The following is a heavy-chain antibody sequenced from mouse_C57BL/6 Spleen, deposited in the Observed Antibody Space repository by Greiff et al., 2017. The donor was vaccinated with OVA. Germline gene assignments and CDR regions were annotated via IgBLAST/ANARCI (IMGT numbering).Heavy chain of an antibody. Sequence: VQLQESGPELVKPGASVKISCKASGYAFSSSWMNWVKQRPGKGLEWIGRIYPGDGDTNYNGKFKGKATLTADKSSSTAYMQLSSLTSEDSAVYFCARSGYYYGSSYDCDYWGQGTTLTVSS. CDR1: GYAFSSSW. D-gene: IGHD1-1*01. V-gene: IGHV1-82*01. J-gene: IGHJ2*01. CDR3: ARSGYYYGSSYDCDY. CDR2: IYPGDGDT.